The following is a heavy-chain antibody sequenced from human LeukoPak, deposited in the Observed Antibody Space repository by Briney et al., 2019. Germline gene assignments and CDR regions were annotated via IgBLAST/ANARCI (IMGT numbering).Heavy chain of an antibody. D-gene: IGHD4-17*01. J-gene: IGHJ4*02. CDR2: ISSSSSYI. CDR1: GFTFGSYS. V-gene: IGHV3-21*01. Sequence: GGSLRLSCAASGFTFGSYSMNWVRQAPGKGLGWVSSISSSSSYIYYADSVKGRFTISRDNARNSLYLQMNSLRAEDTAVYYCARVVDYGDYGRRELTDDYWGQGTLVTVSS. CDR3: ARVVDYGDYGRRELTDDY.